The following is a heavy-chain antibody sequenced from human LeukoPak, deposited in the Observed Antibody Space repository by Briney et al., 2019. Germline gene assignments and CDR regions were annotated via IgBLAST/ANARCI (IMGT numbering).Heavy chain of an antibody. Sequence: PGGSLRLSCAASLFTFSSYCMHWVRQSPGKGLEWVAFTHYSGGNTYYADSVKGRFTIYRDNSKNTMYLQMNSLKREDTAVYYCARGGAARPDYWGQGTLVSVSS. CDR3: ARGGAARPDY. CDR1: LFTFSSYC. V-gene: IGHV3-30*02. D-gene: IGHD6-6*01. J-gene: IGHJ4*02. CDR2: THYSGGNT.